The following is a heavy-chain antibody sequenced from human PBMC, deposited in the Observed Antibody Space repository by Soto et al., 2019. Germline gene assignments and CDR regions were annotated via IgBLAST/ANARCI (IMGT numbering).Heavy chain of an antibody. J-gene: IGHJ4*02. V-gene: IGHV4-4*01. CDR2: IYHAGST. CDR3: ARGPPIVGNTTPLDS. D-gene: IGHD1-26*01. CDR1: GGSITNSNW. Sequence: LSLTCTVSGGSITNSNWWSWVRLPPAKGLEWIGDIYHAGSTKYNPSLERRVTISVDTSNNQFALTLTSVTAADTAVYFCARGPPIVGNTTPLDSWGQGTLVTVSS.